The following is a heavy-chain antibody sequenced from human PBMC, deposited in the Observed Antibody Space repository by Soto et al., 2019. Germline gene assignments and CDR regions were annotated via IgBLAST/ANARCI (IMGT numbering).Heavy chain of an antibody. CDR1: GYTFTRYY. CDR2: INPGGGRT. V-gene: IGHV1-46*01. Sequence: ASVKVSCKASGYTFTRYYIHWLRQAPGQGLEWVAMINPGGGRTKNAQMFQGRVTLTRDTSAGTVDMELSSLTSDDTAVYYCARGPSCGGDCYLFDYWGQGSLVTVSS. D-gene: IGHD2-21*02. CDR3: ARGPSCGGDCYLFDY. J-gene: IGHJ4*02.